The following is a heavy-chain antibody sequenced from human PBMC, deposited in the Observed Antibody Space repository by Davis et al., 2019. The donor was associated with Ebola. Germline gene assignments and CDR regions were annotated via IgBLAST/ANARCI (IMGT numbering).Heavy chain of an antibody. CDR1: GFTFSSYA. CDR3: AKRHCSGGTCYASDY. D-gene: IGHD2-15*01. V-gene: IGHV3-23*01. Sequence: GESLKISCAASGFTFSSYAMSWVRQAPGKGLEWVSAISGSGGSTYYADSVKGRFTISRDNSKNTLYLQVNSLRAEDTAVYYCAKRHCSGGTCYASDYWGQGTLVTVSS. CDR2: ISGSGGST. J-gene: IGHJ4*02.